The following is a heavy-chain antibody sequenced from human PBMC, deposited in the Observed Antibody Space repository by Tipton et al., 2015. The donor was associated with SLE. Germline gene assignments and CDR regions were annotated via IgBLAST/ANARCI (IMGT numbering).Heavy chain of an antibody. CDR1: GYTFTSYA. CDR3: ARVRTSHCPTSGY. CDR2: INAGNGNT. D-gene: IGHD2-2*01. V-gene: IGHV1-3*01. J-gene: IGHJ4*02. Sequence: QSGAEVKKPGASVKVSCKTSGYTFTSYAMHWVRQAPGQRLEWMGWINAGNGNTKYSQKFQGRVTITRDTSATTAYMELSSLKSEDTAVYYCARVRTSHCPTSGYWGQGTLVTVSS.